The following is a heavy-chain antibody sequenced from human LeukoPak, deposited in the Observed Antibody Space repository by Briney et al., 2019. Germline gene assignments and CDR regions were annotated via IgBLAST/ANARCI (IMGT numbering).Heavy chain of an antibody. D-gene: IGHD3-22*01. CDR1: GYSFSNYW. V-gene: IGHV3-7*01. CDR2: AKQDGSET. J-gene: IGHJ3*02. CDR3: ARDLPSSGYWYRDAFDI. Sequence: GGSLRLSCAASGYSFSNYWMSWVRQAPGKGLEWVGHAKQDGSETYYVDSVKGRFTVSRDNSKNSLFLQMNSLRVEDTAMYYCARDLPSSGYWYRDAFDIWGRGTMVTVSS.